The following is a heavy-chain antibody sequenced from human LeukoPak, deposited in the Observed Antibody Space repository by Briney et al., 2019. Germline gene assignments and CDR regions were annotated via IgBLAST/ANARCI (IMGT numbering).Heavy chain of an antibody. D-gene: IGHD3-10*01. CDR3: ARDPDLRRGFDGEGY. CDR1: ALPFHSYW. Sequence: GGSLSLLCAASALPFHSYWMIWVRQAPAKGLEWVANINQDGRQKIHVDSARGRFHNYRDNAKNSLYLQMNGLRAEDTAVYYCARDPDLRRGFDGEGYWGQGTLVSVSS. V-gene: IGHV3-7*05. J-gene: IGHJ4*02. CDR2: INQDGRQK.